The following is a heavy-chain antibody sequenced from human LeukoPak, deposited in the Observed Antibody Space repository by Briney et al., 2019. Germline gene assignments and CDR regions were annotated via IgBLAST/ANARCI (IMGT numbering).Heavy chain of an antibody. J-gene: IGHJ4*02. CDR2: ISGSGGST. CDR1: GFTFSSYA. Sequence: GGSLRLSCAASGFTFSSYAMSWVRQAPGKGLEWVSAISGSGGSTYYADSVKGRFTISRDNSKNTLYLQMNSLRAEDTAVYYCAKRSYGSGSYYNNPPYYFDCWGQGTLVTVSS. D-gene: IGHD3-10*01. CDR3: AKRSYGSGSYYNNPPYYFDC. V-gene: IGHV3-23*01.